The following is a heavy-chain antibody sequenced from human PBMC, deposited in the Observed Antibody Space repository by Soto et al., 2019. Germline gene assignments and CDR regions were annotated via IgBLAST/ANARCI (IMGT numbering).Heavy chain of an antibody. CDR3: ARRQISPPTRGAASARGGMDV. D-gene: IGHD6-13*01. CDR1: GFTFNNYG. Sequence: GGSLRLSCAASGFTFNNYGMHLVRQAPGKGLEWVAVIWNDGNGYYYANSVKGRFTISRDNSKNTLYLQMSSLRVEDTAVYYCARRQISPPTRGAASARGGMDVWGQGTTVTVSS. V-gene: IGHV3-33*01. J-gene: IGHJ6*02. CDR2: IWNDGNGY.